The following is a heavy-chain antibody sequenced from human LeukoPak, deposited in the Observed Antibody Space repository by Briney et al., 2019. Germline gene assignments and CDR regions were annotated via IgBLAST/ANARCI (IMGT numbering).Heavy chain of an antibody. Sequence: SETLSLTCAVYGGSFSGYYWSWIRQPPGKGLEWIGEINHSGSTNYNPSLKSRVTISVDTSKNQFSLKLSSVTAADTAVYYCARLGYCSGGSCYYYYYMDVWGKGTTDTVSS. J-gene: IGHJ6*03. CDR3: ARLGYCSGGSCYYYYYMDV. CDR1: GGSFSGYY. D-gene: IGHD2-15*01. V-gene: IGHV4-34*01. CDR2: INHSGST.